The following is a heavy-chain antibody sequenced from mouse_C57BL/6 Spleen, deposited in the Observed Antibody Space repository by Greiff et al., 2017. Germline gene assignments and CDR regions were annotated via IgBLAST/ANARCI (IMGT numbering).Heavy chain of an antibody. CDR2: IYPGSGST. CDR3: ARRYGNSRDWYFDV. CDR1: GYTFTSYW. J-gene: IGHJ1*03. D-gene: IGHD2-1*01. V-gene: IGHV1-55*01. Sequence: QVQLQQPGAELVKPGASVKMSCKASGYTFTSYWITWVKQRPGQGLEWIGDIYPGSGSTYYNEKFKSKATLTVDTSSSTAYMQLSSLTSEDSAVYYCARRYGNSRDWYFDVWGTGTTVTVSS.